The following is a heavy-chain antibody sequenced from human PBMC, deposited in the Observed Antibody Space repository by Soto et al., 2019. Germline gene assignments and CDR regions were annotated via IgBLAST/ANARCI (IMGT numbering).Heavy chain of an antibody. CDR2: ISWNSGSI. CDR3: AKDIGGDTVIHYSFDY. D-gene: IGHD5-18*01. J-gene: IGHJ4*02. V-gene: IGHV3-9*01. CDR1: GFTFSTYA. Sequence: GGSLRLSCAASGFTFSTYAMHWVRQAPGKGLEWVSGISWNSGSIGYADSVKGRFTISRDNAKNSLYLQMNSLRAEDTALYYCAKDIGGDTVIHYSFDYWGQGTLVTVSS.